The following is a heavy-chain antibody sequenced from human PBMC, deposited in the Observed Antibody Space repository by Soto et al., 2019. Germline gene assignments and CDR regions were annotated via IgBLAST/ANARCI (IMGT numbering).Heavy chain of an antibody. D-gene: IGHD2-15*01. CDR1: GFTFSSYA. Sequence: GGSLRLSCAASGFTFSSYAMSWVRQAPWKGLEWVSAISGSGGSTYYADSVKGRFTISRDNSKNTLYLQMNSLRAEDTAVYYCAKEPTKYCSGGSCYSGYFDYWGQGTLVTVSS. CDR3: AKEPTKYCSGGSCYSGYFDY. CDR2: ISGSGGST. V-gene: IGHV3-23*01. J-gene: IGHJ4*02.